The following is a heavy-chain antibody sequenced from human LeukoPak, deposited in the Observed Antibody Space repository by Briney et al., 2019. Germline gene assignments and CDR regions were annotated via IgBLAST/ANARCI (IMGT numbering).Heavy chain of an antibody. CDR1: GVSVSSSSYY. Sequence: SETLSLTCSVSGVSVSSSSYYWGWLRQPPGKGLEWIGRIYYSGSTYYNPYLKSRVTIYVDTSKNHFSLKLSSVTAADTAVYYCARLPTYYYDSSGYPRDSEQTPLFDYWGQGTLVTVSS. CDR2: IYYSGST. J-gene: IGHJ4*02. CDR3: ARLPTYYYDSSGYPRDSEQTPLFDY. V-gene: IGHV4-39*02. D-gene: IGHD3-22*01.